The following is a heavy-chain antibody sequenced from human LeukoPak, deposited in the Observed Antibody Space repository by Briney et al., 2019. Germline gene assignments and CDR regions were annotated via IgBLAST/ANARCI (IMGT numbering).Heavy chain of an antibody. Sequence: ASVKVSCKASGYTFTSYGISWVRQAPGQGLEWMGWVSAYNGNTNYAQKLQGRVTMTTDTSTSTAYTELRSLRSDDTAVYYCARDYYDSSGYTYFDYWGQGTLVTVSS. J-gene: IGHJ4*02. D-gene: IGHD3-22*01. CDR3: ARDYYDSSGYTYFDY. CDR2: VSAYNGNT. V-gene: IGHV1-18*01. CDR1: GYTFTSYG.